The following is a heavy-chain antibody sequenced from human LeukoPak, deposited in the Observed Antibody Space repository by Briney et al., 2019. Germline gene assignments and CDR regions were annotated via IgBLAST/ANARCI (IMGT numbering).Heavy chain of an antibody. CDR1: GYSFTNYW. D-gene: IGHD1-26*01. Sequence: GESLKISCKGSGYSFTNYWIAWVRQMSGKGLEWMGIIYPGDSETRYSPSFQGQVAISVDKSISTAYLQWSSLKASDTAMYYCARVWENSGSYYYYWGQGTLVSVST. J-gene: IGHJ4*02. V-gene: IGHV5-51*01. CDR2: IYPGDSET. CDR3: ARVWENSGSYYYY.